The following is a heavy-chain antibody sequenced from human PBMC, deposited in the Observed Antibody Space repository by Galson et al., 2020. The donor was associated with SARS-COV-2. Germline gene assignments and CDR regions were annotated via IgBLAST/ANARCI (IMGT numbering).Heavy chain of an antibody. D-gene: IGHD3-10*01. CDR2: IYYSGST. CDR1: GGSISSSSYY. J-gene: IGHJ1*01. Sequence: SETLSLTCTVSGGSISSSSYYWGWIRQPPGKGLEWIGSIYYSGSTYYNPSLKSRVTISVDTSKNQFSLKLGSVTAADTAVYYCARHSRITMGRQGSSLFQHWGQGTLVTVSS. V-gene: IGHV4-39*01. CDR3: ARHSRITMGRQGSSLFQH.